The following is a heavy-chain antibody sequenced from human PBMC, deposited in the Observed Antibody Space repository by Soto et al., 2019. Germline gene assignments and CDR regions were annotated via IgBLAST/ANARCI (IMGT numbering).Heavy chain of an antibody. Sequence: SETLSLTCNVSGGSIFSSDYFLGWIRQAPGKGLEWIGSISYSGSTLHNPSLRSRVTISVDTPKSQFSLKLSSVTATDTAVYYCTRLVVVPTSVAVGFDHWGQGKLVTVSS. CDR1: GGSIFSSDYF. CDR3: TRLVVVPTSVAVGFDH. J-gene: IGHJ4*02. CDR2: ISYSGST. V-gene: IGHV4-39*01. D-gene: IGHD2-21*01.